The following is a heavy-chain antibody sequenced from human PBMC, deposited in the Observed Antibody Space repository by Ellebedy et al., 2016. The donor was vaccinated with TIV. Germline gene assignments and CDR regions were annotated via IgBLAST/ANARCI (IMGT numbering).Heavy chain of an antibody. D-gene: IGHD4-17*01. CDR1: GDSISSISDY. CDR2: IYYSGST. V-gene: IGHV4-39*01. CDR3: ARVNDYGDYYGMDV. Sequence: MPSETLSLTCTVFGDSISSISDYWGWIRQPPGKGLEWIGNIYYSGSTYYNPSLKSRVTISVDTSENQFPLKLNSVTAADSAVYYCARVNDYGDYYGMDVWGQGTTVAVSS. J-gene: IGHJ6*02.